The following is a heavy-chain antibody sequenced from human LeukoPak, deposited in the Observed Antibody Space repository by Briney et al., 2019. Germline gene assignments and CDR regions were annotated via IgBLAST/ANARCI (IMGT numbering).Heavy chain of an antibody. CDR2: INPNSGGT. V-gene: IGHV1-2*02. Sequence: ASVKVSCKASVYTFTGYYMHWVRQAPGQGLEWMGWINPNSGGTNYAQKFQGRVTMTRDTSISTAYMELSRLRSDDTAVYYCARVTGIRRGYGLDYWGQGTLVTVSS. D-gene: IGHD3-22*01. J-gene: IGHJ4*02. CDR3: ARVTGIRRGYGLDY. CDR1: VYTFTGYY.